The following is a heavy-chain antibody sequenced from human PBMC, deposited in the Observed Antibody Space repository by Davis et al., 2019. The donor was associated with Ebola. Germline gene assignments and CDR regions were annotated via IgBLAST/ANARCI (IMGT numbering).Heavy chain of an antibody. V-gene: IGHV3-30*03. Sequence: PGGSLRLSCATSGFTFTYSGIHWVRQAPGKGLECVAVISYDGNQKYYADSVKGRFTISRDNAKNSLYLQMDSLRAEDTAVYYCARTPLVSFGMDVWGQGTTVTVYS. D-gene: IGHD1-26*01. J-gene: IGHJ6*02. CDR2: ISYDGNQK. CDR3: ARTPLVSFGMDV. CDR1: GFTFTYSG.